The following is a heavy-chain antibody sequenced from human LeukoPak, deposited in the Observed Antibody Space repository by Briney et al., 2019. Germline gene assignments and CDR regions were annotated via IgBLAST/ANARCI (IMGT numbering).Heavy chain of an antibody. V-gene: IGHV4-61*01. Sequence: SETLSLTCTVSGGSVSSGSYYWSWIRQPPGKGLEWTGYIYYSGSTNYNPSLKSRVTISVDTSKNQFSLKLSSVTAADTAVYYCAREGGATFDYWGQGTLVTVSS. CDR1: GGSVSSGSYY. CDR2: IYYSGST. CDR3: AREGGATFDY. J-gene: IGHJ4*02. D-gene: IGHD1-26*01.